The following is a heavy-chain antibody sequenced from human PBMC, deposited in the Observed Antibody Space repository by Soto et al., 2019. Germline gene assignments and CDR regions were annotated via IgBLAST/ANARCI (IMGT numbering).Heavy chain of an antibody. CDR2: FIPSFGTA. CDR1: GGSISTIA. Sequence: SVKVSCKASGGSISTIAITWVRRAPGQGLECMGAFIPSFGTAIYAQKFKGRVTISAYESTSSAYMDLSSLRSDETAVYYCTRAQFRYTGTYVAADGFDPWGQGTLVTVSS. J-gene: IGHJ5*02. V-gene: IGHV1-69*13. D-gene: IGHD1-26*01. CDR3: TRAQFRYTGTYVAADGFDP.